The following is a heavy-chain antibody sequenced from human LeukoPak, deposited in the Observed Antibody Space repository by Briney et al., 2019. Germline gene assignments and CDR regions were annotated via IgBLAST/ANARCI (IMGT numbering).Heavy chain of an antibody. Sequence: SVKVSCKASGGTFSSYAISWVRQAPGQGLEWMGGIIPIFGTANYAQKFKGRVTITADESTSTAYMELSSLRSEDTAVYYCARDSLERRDYYYGMDVWGQGTTVTVSS. CDR2: IIPIFGTA. CDR1: GGTFSSYA. J-gene: IGHJ6*02. D-gene: IGHD1-1*01. V-gene: IGHV1-69*13. CDR3: ARDSLERRDYYYGMDV.